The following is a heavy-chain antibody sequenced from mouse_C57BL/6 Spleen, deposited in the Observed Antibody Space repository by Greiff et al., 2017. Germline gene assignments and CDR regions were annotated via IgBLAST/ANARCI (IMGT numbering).Heavy chain of an antibody. Sequence: VQLQQPGAELVRPGSSVKLSCKASGYTFTSYWMHWVKQRPIQGLEWIGNIDPSDSETHYNQKFKDKATLTVDKSSSTAYMQLSSLTSEDSAVYYCARGEGPASWFAYWGQGTLVTVSA. J-gene: IGHJ3*01. CDR3: ARGEGPASWFAY. V-gene: IGHV1-52*01. CDR1: GYTFTSYW. CDR2: IDPSDSET.